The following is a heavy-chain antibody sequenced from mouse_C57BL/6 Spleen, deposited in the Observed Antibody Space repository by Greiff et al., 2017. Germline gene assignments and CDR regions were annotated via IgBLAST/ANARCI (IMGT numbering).Heavy chain of an antibody. D-gene: IGHD1-1*01. CDR1: GYTFTSYW. V-gene: IGHV1-52*01. CDR2: IDPSDSET. J-gene: IGHJ1*03. CDR3: ARGNYYGSNHWYVDV. Sequence: QVQLQQPGAELVRPGSSVKLSCKASGYTFTSYWMHWVKQRPIQGLEWIGNIDPSDSETHYNQKFKDKATLTVDKSSSTAYMQLSSLTSEDSAGYYCARGNYYGSNHWYVDVWGTGTTVTVSS.